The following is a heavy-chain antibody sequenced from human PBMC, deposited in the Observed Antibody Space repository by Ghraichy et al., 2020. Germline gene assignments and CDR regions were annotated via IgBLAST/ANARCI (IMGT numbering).Heavy chain of an antibody. J-gene: IGHJ6*01. CDR1: GFTFDDYT. CDR3: AKDRYIAPTYYDFWSGLYGMDV. Sequence: GGSLRLSCAASGFTFDDYTMHWVRQAPGKGLEWVSLISWDGGSTYYADSVKGRFTISRDNSKNSLYLKMNSLRTEDTALYYCAKDRYIAPTYYDFWSGLYGMDVWGQGTTVTVSS. D-gene: IGHD3-3*01. CDR2: ISWDGGST. V-gene: IGHV3-43*01.